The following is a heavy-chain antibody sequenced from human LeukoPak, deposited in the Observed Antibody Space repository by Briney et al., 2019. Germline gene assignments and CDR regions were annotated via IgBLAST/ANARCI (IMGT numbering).Heavy chain of an antibody. Sequence: PGGSLRLSCAASGFTYSSYAMHWVRQAPGKGLEWVAFIRSDGSNKYYADSVKGRFTISRDNAKNSLYLQMNSLRAEDTAVYYCARDRGGYTYGFNYWGQGTLVTVSS. CDR3: ARDRGGYTYGFNY. J-gene: IGHJ4*02. CDR1: GFTYSSYA. D-gene: IGHD5-18*01. V-gene: IGHV3-30*02. CDR2: IRSDGSNK.